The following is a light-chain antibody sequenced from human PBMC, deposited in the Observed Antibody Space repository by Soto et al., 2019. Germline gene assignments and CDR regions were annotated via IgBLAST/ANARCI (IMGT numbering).Light chain of an antibody. Sequence: QSVLTQPPSASGTPGQRVTISCSGSSSNIGSNTVNWYQQLPGTAPKLLIYSYNQRPSGVPDRFSGSKSVTSASLAISVLQSEDEDYYYCAAWDDSLNGYVFGTGTKLTVL. CDR3: AAWDDSLNGYV. J-gene: IGLJ1*01. CDR2: SYN. V-gene: IGLV1-44*01. CDR1: SSNIGSNT.